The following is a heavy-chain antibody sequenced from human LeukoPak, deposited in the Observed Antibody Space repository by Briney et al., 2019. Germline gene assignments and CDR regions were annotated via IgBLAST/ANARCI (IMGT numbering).Heavy chain of an antibody. CDR2: ISSSSSYI. Sequence: GGSLRLSCAASGFTLSSYSMNWVRQAPGKGLEWVSSISSSSSYIYYADSVKGRFTISRDNAKNSLYLQMNSLRAEDTAVYYCARDEEAYSRIPNWFDPWGQGTLVTVSS. CDR1: GFTLSSYS. D-gene: IGHD6-13*01. CDR3: ARDEEAYSRIPNWFDP. J-gene: IGHJ5*02. V-gene: IGHV3-21*01.